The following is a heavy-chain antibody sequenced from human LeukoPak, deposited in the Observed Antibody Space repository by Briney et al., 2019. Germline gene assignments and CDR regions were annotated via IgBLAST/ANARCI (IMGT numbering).Heavy chain of an antibody. CDR3: VKPLVTGRLSGVFHY. V-gene: IGHV3-23*01. CDR1: GFLFNTYA. D-gene: IGHD6-6*01. CDR2: ISITGRSS. J-gene: IGHJ4*02. Sequence: GGSLRLSCAASGFLFNTYAMSWVRLAPGKGPEWVAIISITGRSSSYADSVKGRFTISRDNSKNTVYLEMNNLRAEDTAVYYCVKPLVTGRLSGVFHYWGQGALVTVSS.